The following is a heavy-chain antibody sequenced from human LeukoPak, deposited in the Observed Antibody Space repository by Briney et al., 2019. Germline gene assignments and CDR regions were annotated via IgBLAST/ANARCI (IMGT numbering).Heavy chain of an antibody. V-gene: IGHV1-46*01. CDR2: INPSGGST. Sequence: ASVTVSCKASGYTFTTYYMHGVRQAPGQGLEWMGVINPSGGSTGYAQKFQGRVTMTRDTSTSTVYMELSSLRSEDTAVYFFARAIQYYLDYWGQGTLVTVSS. CDR3: ARAIQYYLDY. D-gene: IGHD2-21*01. CDR1: GYTFTTYY. J-gene: IGHJ4*02.